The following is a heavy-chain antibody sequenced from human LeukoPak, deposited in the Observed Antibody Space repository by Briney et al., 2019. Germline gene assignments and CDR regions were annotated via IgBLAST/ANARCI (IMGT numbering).Heavy chain of an antibody. J-gene: IGHJ3*02. CDR1: GGTFSSYA. CDR2: IIPIFGTA. Sequence: ASVKVSCKTSGGTFSSYAINWVRQAPGQGLEWMGRIIPIFGTANYAQKFQGRVTITTDESTSTAYMELSSLGSEDTAVYYCARTVVGATTDDAFDIWGQGTMVTVSS. CDR3: ARTVVGATTDDAFDI. D-gene: IGHD1-26*01. V-gene: IGHV1-69*05.